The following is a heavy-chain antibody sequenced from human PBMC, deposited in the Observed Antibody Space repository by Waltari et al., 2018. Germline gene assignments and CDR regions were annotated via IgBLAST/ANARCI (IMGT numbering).Heavy chain of an antibody. Sequence: QVQLQESGPGLVKPSETLSLPCAVSGYSISSGYYWGWIRQPPGKGLEWIGSIYHSGNTYYNPSLKSRVTISVDTSKNQFSLKLSSVTAADTAVYYCARGGIYYDSSGYFDYWGQGTLVTVSS. V-gene: IGHV4-38-2*01. J-gene: IGHJ4*02. D-gene: IGHD3-22*01. CDR2: IYHSGNT. CDR3: ARGGIYYDSSGYFDY. CDR1: GYSISSGYY.